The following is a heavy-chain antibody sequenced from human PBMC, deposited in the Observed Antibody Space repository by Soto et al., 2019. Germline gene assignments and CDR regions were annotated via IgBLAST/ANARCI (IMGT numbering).Heavy chain of an antibody. J-gene: IGHJ5*02. CDR3: ARDTPHYYDSSGYPWFDP. CDR2: ISYDGSNK. V-gene: IGHV3-30-3*01. Sequence: GGSLRLSCAASGFTFSSYAMHWVRQAPGKGLEWVAVISYDGSNKYYADSVKGRFTISRDNSKNTLYLQMNSLRAEDTAVYYCARDTPHYYDSSGYPWFDPWGQGTLVTSPQ. CDR1: GFTFSSYA. D-gene: IGHD3-22*01.